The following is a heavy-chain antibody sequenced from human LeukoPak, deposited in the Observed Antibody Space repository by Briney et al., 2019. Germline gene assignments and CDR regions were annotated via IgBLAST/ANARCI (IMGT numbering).Heavy chain of an antibody. J-gene: IGHJ5*02. Sequence: PSETLSLTCAVYGGSFSGYYWSWIRQPAGKGLEWIGRIYTSGSTNYNPSLKSRVTMSVDTSKNQFSLKLSSVTAADTAVYYCAGKSIFGVVSWFDPWGQGTLVTVSS. CDR2: IYTSGST. V-gene: IGHV4-59*10. CDR3: AGKSIFGVVSWFDP. CDR1: GGSFSGYY. D-gene: IGHD3-3*01.